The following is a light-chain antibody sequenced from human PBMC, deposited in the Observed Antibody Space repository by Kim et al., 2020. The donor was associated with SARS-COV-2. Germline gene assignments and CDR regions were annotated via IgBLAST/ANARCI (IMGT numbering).Light chain of an antibody. J-gene: IGKJ4*01. CDR1: QDIISS. Sequence: ASLGDRLTIACRASQDIISSLAWYQQKVGKSPKLLIYDASRLEGGVPSRFSGSGSGTDFTLTITGLQPEDFATYYCQHFNSYPLTFGGGTKVDIK. CDR3: QHFNSYPLT. CDR2: DAS. V-gene: IGKV1-13*02.